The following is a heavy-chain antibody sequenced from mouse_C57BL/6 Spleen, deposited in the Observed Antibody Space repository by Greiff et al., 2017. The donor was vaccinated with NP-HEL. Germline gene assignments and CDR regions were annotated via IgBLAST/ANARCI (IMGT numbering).Heavy chain of an antibody. Sequence: EVKVVESGGGLVKPGGSLKLSCAASGFTFSSYAMSWVRQTPEKRLEWVATISDGGSYTYYPDNVKGRFTISRDNAKNNLYLQMSHLKSEDTAMYYCASLYDYDEGAFAYWGQGTLVTVSA. D-gene: IGHD2-4*01. CDR2: ISDGGSYT. CDR3: ASLYDYDEGAFAY. CDR1: GFTFSSYA. V-gene: IGHV5-4*03. J-gene: IGHJ3*01.